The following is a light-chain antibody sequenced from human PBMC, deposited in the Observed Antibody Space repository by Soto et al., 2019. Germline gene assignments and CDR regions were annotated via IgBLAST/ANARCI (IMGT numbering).Light chain of an antibody. Sequence: QSVLTQPASVSGSPGQSITISCSGTSGSVGTFNFVSWYQQHPGKAPRLMIYAVTDRPSGVSSRFSGSKSGSTPYLTISGLQAEYEADYYCGSFASGSTLYVFGTGTKGTVL. CDR3: GSFASGSTLYV. CDR2: AVT. CDR1: SGSVGTFNF. J-gene: IGLJ1*01. V-gene: IGLV2-14*01.